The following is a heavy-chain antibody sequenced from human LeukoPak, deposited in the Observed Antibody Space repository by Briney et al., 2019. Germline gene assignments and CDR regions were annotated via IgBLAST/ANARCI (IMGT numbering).Heavy chain of an antibody. V-gene: IGHV4-39*01. CDR1: GGSISSSSYY. J-gene: IGHJ3*02. CDR2: IYYSGST. D-gene: IGHD2-2*01. CDR3: AKVVPAAAGLNAFDI. Sequence: SETLSLTCTVSGGSISSSSYYWGWIRQPPGKGLEWIGSIYYSGSTYYNPSLESRVTISVDTSKNQFSLKLSSVTAADTAVYYCAKVVPAAAGLNAFDIWGQGTMVTVSS.